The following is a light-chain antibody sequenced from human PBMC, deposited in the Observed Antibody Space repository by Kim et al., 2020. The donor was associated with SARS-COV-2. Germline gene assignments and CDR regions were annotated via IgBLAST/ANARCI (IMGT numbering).Light chain of an antibody. Sequence: VSTESTVPLSCSASQYISSNLAWYQHKPGPAPRLLIHGASTRATGIPARFSGSGSGTDFTLTISSLQSEDFAVYYWQQYYNWPRTFGQGTKVDIK. CDR1: QYISSN. J-gene: IGKJ1*01. CDR3: QQYYNWPRT. CDR2: GAS. V-gene: IGKV3D-15*01.